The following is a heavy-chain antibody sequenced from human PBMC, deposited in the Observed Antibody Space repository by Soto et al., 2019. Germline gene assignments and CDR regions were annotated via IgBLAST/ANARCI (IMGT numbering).Heavy chain of an antibody. Sequence: GGSLRLSCAASGFTFSGSAMHWVRQASGKGLEWVGRIRSKANNYATAYAPSVKGRFTISRDDSENTAYLQMNSLKTEDTAVYYCTKQIYGGNSWGQGTLVTVSS. J-gene: IGHJ4*02. CDR2: IRSKANNYAT. CDR1: GFTFSGSA. D-gene: IGHD4-17*01. V-gene: IGHV3-73*01. CDR3: TKQIYGGNS.